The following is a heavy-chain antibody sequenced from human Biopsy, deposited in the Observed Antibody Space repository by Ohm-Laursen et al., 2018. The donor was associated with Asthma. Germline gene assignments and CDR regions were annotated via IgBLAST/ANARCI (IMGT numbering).Heavy chain of an antibody. Sequence: SLRLSCAASGFSFSNFAIHWFRQAPGQGLEWVGVISKDASTQDYADSVKGRFTMARDNSKNTLDLQMNSLREEDTAVYYCVRDGTDDAFDIWGQGTVVSVSS. CDR2: ISKDASTQ. CDR1: GFSFSNFA. CDR3: VRDGTDDAFDI. D-gene: IGHD1-1*01. V-gene: IGHV3-30*01. J-gene: IGHJ3*02.